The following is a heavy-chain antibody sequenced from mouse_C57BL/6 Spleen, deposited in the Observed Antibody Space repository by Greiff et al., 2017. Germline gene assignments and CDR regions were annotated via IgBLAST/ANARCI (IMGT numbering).Heavy chain of an antibody. Sequence: VPLQQSGPELVKPGASVKISCKASGYSFTGYYMNWVKQSPEKSLEWIGEINPSTGGTTYNQKFKAKATLTVDKSSSTAYMQLKSLTSADSAVYYCARRSYYSNYYFDYWGQGTTLTVSS. CDR3: ARRSYYSNYYFDY. D-gene: IGHD2-5*01. J-gene: IGHJ2*01. CDR2: INPSTGGT. V-gene: IGHV1-42*01. CDR1: GYSFTGYY.